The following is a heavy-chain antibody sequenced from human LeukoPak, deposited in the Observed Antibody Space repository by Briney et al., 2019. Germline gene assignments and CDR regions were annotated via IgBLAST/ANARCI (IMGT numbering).Heavy chain of an antibody. D-gene: IGHD3-10*01. V-gene: IGHV1-18*01. CDR3: ARFGEAHDAFDI. CDR1: GYTFTGYG. J-gene: IGHJ3*02. Sequence: ASVKVSCKASGYTFTGYGISWVRQAPGQGLEWMGWISAYNGNTNYAQKLQGRVTMTTDTSTSTANMELRSLRSDDTAVYYCARFGEAHDAFDIWGQGTMVTVSS. CDR2: ISAYNGNT.